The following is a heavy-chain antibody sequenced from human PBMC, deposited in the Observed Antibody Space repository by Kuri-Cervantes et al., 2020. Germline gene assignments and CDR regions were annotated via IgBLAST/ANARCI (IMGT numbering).Heavy chain of an antibody. CDR2: IIPIFGTA. J-gene: IGHJ3*02. CDR3: ARKDGSSSVAFDI. Sequence: SVKVSCKASGYTFTSYGISWVRQAPGQGLEWMGGIIPIFGTANYAQKFQGRVTITADESTSTAYMELSSLRSEDTAVYYCARKDGSSSVAFDIWGQGTMVTVSS. D-gene: IGHD6-6*01. V-gene: IGHV1-69*13. CDR1: GYTFTSYG.